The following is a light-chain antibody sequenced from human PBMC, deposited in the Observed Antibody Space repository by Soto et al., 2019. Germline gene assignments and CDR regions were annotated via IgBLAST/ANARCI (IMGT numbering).Light chain of an antibody. V-gene: IGKV1-33*01. J-gene: IGKJ1*01. CDR3: QQYDNLPWT. CDR2: DAS. Sequence: DIQMTHSPSTLSGSVGDRVTITCRASQTISSWLAWYQQKPGKAPKLLIYDASNLETGVPSRFSGSGSGTDFTFTISSLQPEDIATYYCQQYDNLPWTFGQGTKVDIK. CDR1: QTISSW.